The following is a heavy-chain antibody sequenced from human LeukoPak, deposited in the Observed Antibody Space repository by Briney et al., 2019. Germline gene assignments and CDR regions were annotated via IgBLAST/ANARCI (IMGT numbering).Heavy chain of an antibody. Sequence: SETLSLTCTVSGGSISSSSYYWGWIRQPPGKGLEWIGSIYYSGFTYYNPSLKNRVTISVDTSKNQFSLKLSSVTAADTAVHYCARQSFVVVTAIPNLYYFDYWGQGTLVTVSS. V-gene: IGHV4-39*01. CDR1: GGSISSSSYY. CDR2: IYYSGFT. D-gene: IGHD2-21*02. J-gene: IGHJ4*02. CDR3: ARQSFVVVTAIPNLYYFDY.